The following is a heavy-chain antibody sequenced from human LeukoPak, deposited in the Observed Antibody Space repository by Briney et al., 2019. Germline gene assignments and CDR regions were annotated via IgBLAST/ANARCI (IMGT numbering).Heavy chain of an antibody. CDR1: GYSFTSYW. J-gene: IGHJ4*02. D-gene: IGHD3-10*01. V-gene: IGHV5-51*01. Sequence: GESLKISCKGSGYSFTSYWIGWVRQMPGKGLEWMGIIYPGDSDTRYSPSFQGQVTISADKSISTAYLQWSSLKASDTAMYYCARRGWFGGFLEYYFDYWGQGTLVTVSS. CDR3: ARRGWFGGFLEYYFDY. CDR2: IYPGDSDT.